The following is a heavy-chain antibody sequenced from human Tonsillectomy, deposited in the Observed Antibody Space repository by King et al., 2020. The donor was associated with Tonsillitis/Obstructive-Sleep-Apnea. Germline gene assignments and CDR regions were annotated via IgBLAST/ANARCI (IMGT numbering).Heavy chain of an antibody. D-gene: IGHD4-11*01. CDR1: DDSISSSDYY. Sequence: HVQLQESGPGLVMPSQTLSLTCTVSDDSISSSDYYWGWISQHPGKGLEWIGCISHRGGPYYNPSLKSRLTISLETSQKQFFLKLSSVTAADTAVYYCSRSTEYSNYEAYWGQGTLVTVSS. CDR3: SRSTEYSNYEAY. J-gene: IGHJ4*02. CDR2: ISHRGGP. V-gene: IGHV4-31*03.